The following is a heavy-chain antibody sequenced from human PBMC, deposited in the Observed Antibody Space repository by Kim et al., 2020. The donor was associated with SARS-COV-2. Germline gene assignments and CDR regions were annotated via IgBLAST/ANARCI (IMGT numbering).Heavy chain of an antibody. V-gene: IGHV4-39*01. Sequence: SETLSLTCTVSGGSISSSIYHWGWVRQPPGKGLEWIGSFHYSGSTYYNPSLRSRVTISVDTSKNQFTLKLSSVTAADTTVYYCARVHSYGEPPLDYWGQGTLVTVSS. CDR2: FHYSGST. CDR1: GGSISSSIYH. CDR3: ARVHSYGEPPLDY. D-gene: IGHD5-18*01. J-gene: IGHJ4*02.